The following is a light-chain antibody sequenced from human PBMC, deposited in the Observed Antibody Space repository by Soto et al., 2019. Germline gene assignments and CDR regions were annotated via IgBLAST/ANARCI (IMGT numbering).Light chain of an antibody. CDR1: QTISSW. Sequence: DIQITQSPSTLSGSVGDRVTIPCRDSQTISSWLAWYQQKPGKAPKILIYKASTLKSGVPSRVSGSGSGTEFTLTISSLQPADFETYDCQHYNRYSEAFGPGTKVDIK. CDR3: QHYNRYSEA. V-gene: IGKV1-5*03. CDR2: KAS. J-gene: IGKJ1*01.